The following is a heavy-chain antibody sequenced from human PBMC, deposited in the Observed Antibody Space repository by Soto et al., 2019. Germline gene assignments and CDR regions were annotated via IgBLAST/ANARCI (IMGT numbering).Heavy chain of an antibody. J-gene: IGHJ6*03. D-gene: IGHD6-13*01. Sequence: PGGSLRLSCAASGFTVSSYSMNWVRQAPGKGLEWVSSISSSSSYIYYADSVKGRFTISRDNAKNSLYLQMNSLRAEDTAVYYCARDQEQLGYDHYYYYMDVWGKGTTVTVSS. CDR2: ISSSSSYI. CDR3: ARDQEQLGYDHYYYYMDV. CDR1: GFTVSSYS. V-gene: IGHV3-21*01.